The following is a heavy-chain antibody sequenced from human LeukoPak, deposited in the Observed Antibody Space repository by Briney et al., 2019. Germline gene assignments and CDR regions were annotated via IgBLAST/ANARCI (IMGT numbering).Heavy chain of an antibody. J-gene: IGHJ4*02. CDR2: IYSGGGT. CDR3: AKTLRGFSFGYIDL. Sequence: PGGSLRLSCAASGFTVSYNYMSWVRQAPGKGLEWVSIIYSGGGTYYADSVKGRFTISRDNFKNTLYLQMDGLRADDTAVYYCAKTLRGFSFGYIDLWGQGTLVTVSS. CDR1: GFTVSYNY. D-gene: IGHD5-18*01. V-gene: IGHV3-53*01.